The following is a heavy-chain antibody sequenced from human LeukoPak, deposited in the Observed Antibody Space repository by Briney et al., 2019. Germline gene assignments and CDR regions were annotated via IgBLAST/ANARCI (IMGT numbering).Heavy chain of an antibody. CDR1: VFIFSTYG. CDR3: AKDSLADIDY. CDR2: IRYDGSIK. V-gene: IGHV3-30*02. D-gene: IGHD3-16*01. Sequence: AGVSQRLFCAVSVFIFSTYGMYWVRQAPGKGLEWGAFIRYDGSIKNYADYVKGRSTISRDNSKNTLYLQMNSLRAEDTAVYYCAKDSLADIDYWGQGTLVTVSS. J-gene: IGHJ4*02.